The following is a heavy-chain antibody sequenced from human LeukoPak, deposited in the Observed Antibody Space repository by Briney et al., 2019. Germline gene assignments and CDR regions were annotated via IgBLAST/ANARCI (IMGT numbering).Heavy chain of an antibody. J-gene: IGHJ5*02. CDR1: GFTFSSYS. D-gene: IGHD2-2*01. CDR2: ISSSSSTI. Sequence: GSLRLSCAASGFTFSSYSMNWVRQAPGKGLEWVSYISSSSSTIYYADSVKGRFTISRDNAKNSLYLQMNSLRAEDTAVYYCASRELGNQLLPFDPWGQGTLVTVSS. CDR3: ASRELGNQLLPFDP. V-gene: IGHV3-48*01.